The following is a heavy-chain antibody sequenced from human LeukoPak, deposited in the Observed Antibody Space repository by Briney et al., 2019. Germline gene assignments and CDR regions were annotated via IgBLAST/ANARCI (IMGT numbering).Heavy chain of an antibody. J-gene: IGHJ5*02. Sequence: SETLSLTCTVSGGSISSYYWNWIRQPPGKGLEWIGYIYYSGSTYYNPSLKSRVTISVDTSKNQFSLKLSSVTAADTAVYYCARGLRNYGDYGLVGGWFDPWGQGTLVTVSS. D-gene: IGHD4-17*01. CDR3: ARGLRNYGDYGLVGGWFDP. CDR1: GGSISSYY. V-gene: IGHV4-59*12. CDR2: IYYSGST.